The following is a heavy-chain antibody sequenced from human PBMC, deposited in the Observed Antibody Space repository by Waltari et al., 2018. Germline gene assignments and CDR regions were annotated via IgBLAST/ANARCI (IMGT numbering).Heavy chain of an antibody. D-gene: IGHD6-13*01. Sequence: QLVQSGAEVKKPGASVKVCCKASGYIFSNYGITWLRKAPGQGLEWMGWIYTYNGNTKYEQNFQGRVTMTTDTSTTTAYMEIRSLRSDDTAIYYCARDDVDSSNFGGFWGQGTLVTVSS. CDR3: ARDDVDSSNFGGF. CDR1: GYIFSNYG. CDR2: IYTYNGNT. J-gene: IGHJ4*02. V-gene: IGHV1-18*01.